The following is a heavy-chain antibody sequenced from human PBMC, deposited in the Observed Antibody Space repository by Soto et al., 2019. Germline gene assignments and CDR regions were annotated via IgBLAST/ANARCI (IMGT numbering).Heavy chain of an antibody. Sequence: PSETLSLTCTVSGGSISSGGYYWSWIRQHPGKGLEWIGYIYYSGSTYYNPSLKSRVTISVDTSKNQFSLKLSSVTAADTAVYYCARGKIAAAVDYWGQGTLVTVSS. CDR2: IYYSGST. V-gene: IGHV4-31*03. CDR3: ARGKIAAAVDY. J-gene: IGHJ4*02. CDR1: GGSISSGGYY. D-gene: IGHD6-13*01.